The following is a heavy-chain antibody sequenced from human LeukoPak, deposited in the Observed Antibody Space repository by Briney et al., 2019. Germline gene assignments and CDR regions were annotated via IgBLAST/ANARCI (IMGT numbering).Heavy chain of an antibody. CDR2: ISYTGTYI. CDR3: ARGSDSGWYTIDY. J-gene: IGHJ4*02. Sequence: GRSLRLSCAASGFTFSNYAMHWVRQAPGKGLEWVSSISYTGTYIYYADSVKGRFTISRDNAQNSLYLQMNSLRAEDTAVYYCARGSDSGWYTIDYWGQGNPVTVSS. D-gene: IGHD6-19*01. CDR1: GFTFSNYA. V-gene: IGHV3-21*01.